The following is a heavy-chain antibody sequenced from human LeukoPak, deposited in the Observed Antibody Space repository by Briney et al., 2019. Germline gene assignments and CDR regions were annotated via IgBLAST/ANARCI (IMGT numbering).Heavy chain of an antibody. D-gene: IGHD3-3*01. Sequence: GGSLRLSCAASGFTVSSNFMTWVRQAPGKGLEWVSVAYSDGTTYYADSVKGRFTISRDNSKNTLDLQMNSLRAEDTATYYCAKEKRNLRSARDAFDTWGQGTMVTVSA. CDR3: AKEKRNLRSARDAFDT. J-gene: IGHJ3*02. CDR1: GFTVSSNF. V-gene: IGHV3-53*01. CDR2: AYSDGTT.